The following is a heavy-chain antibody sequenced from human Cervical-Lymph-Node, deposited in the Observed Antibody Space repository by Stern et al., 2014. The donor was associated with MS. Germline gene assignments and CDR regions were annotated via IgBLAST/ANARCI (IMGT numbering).Heavy chain of an antibody. V-gene: IGHV2-5*02. CDR1: GFSLSTIGLG. Sequence: QVTLKESGPTLVKPTQTLTLTCSFSGFSLSTIGLGVGWIRQPPGKALEWLALIYWDDDKRYNPSLKTRLTITRDSSKNQVVLTMTNMDPVDTATYHCVHTSLWLGVSFDYWGHGTLVSVAS. J-gene: IGHJ4*01. CDR2: IYWDDDK. CDR3: VHTSLWLGVSFDY. D-gene: IGHD3-10*01.